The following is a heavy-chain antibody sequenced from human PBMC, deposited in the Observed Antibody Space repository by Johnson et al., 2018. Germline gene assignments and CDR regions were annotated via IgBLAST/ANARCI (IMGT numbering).Heavy chain of an antibody. CDR1: GGSFSGYY. D-gene: IGHD1-26*01. J-gene: IGHJ3*02. V-gene: IGHV4-34*01. CDR2: INHRGST. Sequence: QVQLQQWGAGLLKPSETLSLTCAVYGGSFSGYYWTWIRQPPGKGLEWIGEINHRGSTNCNPSLKSRVTVSVDTAKNQFSLKLTSGTDADTAVYYCARDAPWDNDPLDIWGQGTMVTVSS. CDR3: ARDAPWDNDPLDI.